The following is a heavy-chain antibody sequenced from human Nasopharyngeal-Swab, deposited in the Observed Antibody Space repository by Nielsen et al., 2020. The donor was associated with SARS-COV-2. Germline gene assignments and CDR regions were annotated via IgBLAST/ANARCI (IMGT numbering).Heavy chain of an antibody. V-gene: IGHV3-11*04. CDR2: ISSSGSTI. J-gene: IGHJ4*02. D-gene: IGHD3-22*01. Sequence: GESLKISCAASGFTFSDYYMSWIRQAPGKGLEWVSYISSSGSTIYYADSVKGRFTISRDNAENSLYLQMNSLRAEDTAVYYCARDQNYDSSGYLGRWGQGTLVTVSS. CDR1: GFTFSDYY. CDR3: ARDQNYDSSGYLGR.